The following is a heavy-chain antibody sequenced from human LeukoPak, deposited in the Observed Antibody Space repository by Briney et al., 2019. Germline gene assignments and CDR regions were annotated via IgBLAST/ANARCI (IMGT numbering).Heavy chain of an antibody. CDR2: IGGSGGST. J-gene: IGHJ2*01. V-gene: IGHV3-23*01. D-gene: IGHD3-9*01. Sequence: GSLRLSCAASGFTFSDYYMSWIRQAPGKGLEWVSAIGGSGGSTYHADSVKGRFTVSRDNSKNTFFVQMNSLRADDTAVYYCAKVDSFWYFDLWGRGTLVTVSS. CDR1: GFTFSDYY. CDR3: AKVDSFWYFDL.